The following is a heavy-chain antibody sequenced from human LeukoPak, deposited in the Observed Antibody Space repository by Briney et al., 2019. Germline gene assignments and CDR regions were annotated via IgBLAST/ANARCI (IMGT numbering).Heavy chain of an antibody. D-gene: IGHD6-13*01. CDR2: ISAYNWNT. Sequence: SVKVSCKTTRYTFTNYGISWVRPAPGLGLDGMGCISAYNWNTNYAQKVQGRVTMTTDTSTSIAYMELRSLRFDDTAVYYCARDQSVRLLQTSSTYFKHVFAIWGQGSMVTVSS. V-gene: IGHV1-18*01. CDR3: ARDQSVRLLQTSSTYFKHVFAI. CDR1: RYTFTNYG. J-gene: IGHJ3*02.